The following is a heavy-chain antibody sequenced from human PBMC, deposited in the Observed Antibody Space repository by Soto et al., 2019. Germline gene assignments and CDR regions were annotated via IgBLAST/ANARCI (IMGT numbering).Heavy chain of an antibody. J-gene: IGHJ6*02. CDR1: GGSISSYY. V-gene: IGHV4-59*01. CDR3: ARSRGVTLLYYYYYGMDV. D-gene: IGHD3-10*01. CDR2: IYYSGST. Sequence: ASETLSLTCTVSGGSISSYYWSWIRQPPGKGLEWIGYIYYSGSTNYNPSLKSRVTISVDTSKNQFSLKLSSVTAADTAVYYCARSRGVTLLYYYYYGMDVWGQGTTVTVSS.